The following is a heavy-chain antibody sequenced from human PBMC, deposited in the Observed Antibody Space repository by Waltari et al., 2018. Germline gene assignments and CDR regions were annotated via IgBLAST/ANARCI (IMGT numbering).Heavy chain of an antibody. CDR1: GFTFSSYS. D-gene: IGHD5-18*01. CDR3: VRVGQGGYSYGLDY. Sequence: EVQLVESGGGLVKPGGSLRLSCAASGFTFSSYSMNWVRQAPGKGLEWVSSISSSSSYIYYADSVKGRFTISRDNAKNSLYLQMNSLRAEDTAVYYCVRVGQGGYSYGLDYWGQGTLVTVSS. V-gene: IGHV3-21*01. CDR2: ISSSSSYI. J-gene: IGHJ4*02.